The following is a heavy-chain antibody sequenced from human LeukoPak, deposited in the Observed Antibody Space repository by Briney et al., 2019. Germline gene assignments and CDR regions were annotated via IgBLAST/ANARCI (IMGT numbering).Heavy chain of an antibody. CDR3: AKDARSFDWLFDH. J-gene: IGHJ4*02. CDR1: GFTFSSYA. Sequence: GGSLRLSCAASGFTFSSYAMSWVRQAPGKGLEWVSAISGSGGSTYYADSVKGRFTISRDNSKNTLFLQMNSLRAEDTSMYYCAKDARSFDWLFDHWGQGILVTVSS. V-gene: IGHV3-23*01. CDR2: ISGSGGST. D-gene: IGHD3-9*01.